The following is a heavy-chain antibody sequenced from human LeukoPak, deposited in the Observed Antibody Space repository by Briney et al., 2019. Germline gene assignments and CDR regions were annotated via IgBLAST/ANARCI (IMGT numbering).Heavy chain of an antibody. J-gene: IGHJ5*02. CDR2: INHSGST. V-gene: IGHV4-34*01. Sequence: PSETLSLTCAVYGGSFSGYYWSWIRQPPGKGLEWIGEINHSGSTNYNPSLKSRVTVSVDTSKNQFSLKLSSVTAADTAVYYCASGLGYCSSTSCYTAWGQGTLVTVSS. D-gene: IGHD2-2*02. CDR3: ASGLGYCSSTSCYTA. CDR1: GGSFSGYY.